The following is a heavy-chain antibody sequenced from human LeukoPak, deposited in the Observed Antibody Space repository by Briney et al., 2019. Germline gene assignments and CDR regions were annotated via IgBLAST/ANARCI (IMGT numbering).Heavy chain of an antibody. V-gene: IGHV3-64*01. D-gene: IGHD1-1*01. CDR1: GFTFSSYA. J-gene: IGHJ4*02. CDR2: ISSNGGST. Sequence: GGSLRLSCAASGFTFSSYAVHWFRQAPGKGLEYVSDISSNGGSTYYATSVKGRFTISRDNSKNTLYLQMGSLRAEDMAVYYCASGTSPDYWGQGTLVTVSS. CDR3: ASGTSPDY.